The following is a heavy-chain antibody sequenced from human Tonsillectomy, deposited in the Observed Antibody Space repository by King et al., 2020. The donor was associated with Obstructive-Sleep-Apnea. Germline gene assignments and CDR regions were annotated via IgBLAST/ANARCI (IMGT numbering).Heavy chain of an antibody. V-gene: IGHV3-30*18. CDR2: FSYDGSHK. CDR1: GFTFSTFG. J-gene: IGHJ4*02. CDR3: AKPYGAHYFDY. D-gene: IGHD4/OR15-4a*01. Sequence: VQLVESGGGVVQPGRSLRLSCAASGFTFSTFGMHWVRQAPGKGLEWVAVFSYDGSHKYYADSVKGRFTISRDNSKNTLYLQMNSLRPEDTAVYYCAKPYGAHYFDYRGQGTLVTVSS.